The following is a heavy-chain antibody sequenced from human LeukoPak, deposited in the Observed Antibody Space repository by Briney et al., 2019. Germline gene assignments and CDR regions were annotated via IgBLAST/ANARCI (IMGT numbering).Heavy chain of an antibody. CDR2: IYPGDSDI. CDR1: GYRFTSYW. Sequence: GESLKISCKGSGYRFTSYWIGWVRQMPGKGLECMGLIYPGDSDIRYSPSFQGQVTISADKSVSTSFLQWSSLKASYTAMYYCATGYSGGRGAFDIWGQGTMVTVSS. V-gene: IGHV5-51*01. J-gene: IGHJ3*02. D-gene: IGHD6-19*01. CDR3: ATGYSGGRGAFDI.